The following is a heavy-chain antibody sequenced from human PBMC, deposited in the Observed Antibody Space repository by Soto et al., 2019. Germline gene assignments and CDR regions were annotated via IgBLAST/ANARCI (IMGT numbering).Heavy chain of an antibody. J-gene: IGHJ6*02. Sequence: GGSLRLSCAASGFTFSSYAMHWVRQAPGKGLEWVAVISYDGSNKYYADSVKGRFTISRDNSKNTLYLQMNSLRAEDTAVYYCARERYDFWSGYGVDYYYYGMDVWGQGTTVTVSS. CDR2: ISYDGSNK. V-gene: IGHV3-30-3*01. D-gene: IGHD3-3*01. CDR3: ARERYDFWSGYGVDYYYYGMDV. CDR1: GFTFSSYA.